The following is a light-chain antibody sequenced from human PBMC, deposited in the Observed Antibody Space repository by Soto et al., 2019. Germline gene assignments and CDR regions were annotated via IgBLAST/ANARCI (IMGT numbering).Light chain of an antibody. J-gene: IGKJ5*01. CDR1: QSISSY. V-gene: IGKV1-39*01. CDR3: QQSYGTPIT. CDR2: AAS. Sequence: DIQMTQSPSSLSASVVDGVSITCRASQSISSYLNWYQQRPGKAPHLLIYAASSLQSGVPSRFSGSGSGTDFTLTISSLQPEDFATYYCQQSYGTPITFGQGTRLEIK.